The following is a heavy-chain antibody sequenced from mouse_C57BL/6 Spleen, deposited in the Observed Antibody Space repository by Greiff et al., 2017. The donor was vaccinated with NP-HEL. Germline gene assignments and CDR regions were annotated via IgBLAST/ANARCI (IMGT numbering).Heavy chain of an antibody. CDR2: ISYDGSN. CDR3: ARGGQLTYFDY. Sequence: ESGPGLVKPSQSLSLTCSVTGYSITSGYYWNWIRQFPGNKLEWMGYISYDGSNNYNPSLKNRISITRDTSKNQFFLKLNSVTTEDTATYYCARGGQLTYFDYWGQGTTLTVSS. CDR1: GYSITSGYY. D-gene: IGHD3-2*02. V-gene: IGHV3-6*01. J-gene: IGHJ2*01.